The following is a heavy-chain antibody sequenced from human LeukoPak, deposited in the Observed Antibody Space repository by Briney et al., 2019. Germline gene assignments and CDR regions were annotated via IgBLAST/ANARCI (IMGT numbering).Heavy chain of an antibody. J-gene: IGHJ4*02. Sequence: PGGSLRLSCEASGFTFSSYGITWVRQAPGKGLEWVSGISGGSDTTHYAASVKGRFTISRDNSKNTLYLQMNSLRAEDTAVYYCARGPSGYHNTGGQGTLVTVSS. CDR3: ARGPSGYHNT. V-gene: IGHV3-23*01. CDR1: GFTFSSYG. CDR2: ISGGSDTT. D-gene: IGHD5-12*01.